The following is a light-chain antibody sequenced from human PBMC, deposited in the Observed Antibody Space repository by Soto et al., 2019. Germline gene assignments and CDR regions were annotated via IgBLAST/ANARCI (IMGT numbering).Light chain of an antibody. CDR2: GAS. J-gene: IGKJ4*01. CDR3: QQYNNWPLT. CDR1: QTVRNN. Sequence: EFVLTQSPGTLSLSPGERATLSCRSSQTVRNNYLAWYQQKPGQAPRLLIYGASTRATDIPARFSGSGSGTEFTLTISSLQSEDFALYYCQQYNNWPLTFGGGTKVDIK. V-gene: IGKV3-15*01.